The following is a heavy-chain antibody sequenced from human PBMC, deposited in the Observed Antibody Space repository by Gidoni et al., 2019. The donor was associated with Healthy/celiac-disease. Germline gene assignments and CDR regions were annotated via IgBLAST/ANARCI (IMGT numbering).Heavy chain of an antibody. J-gene: IGHJ4*02. D-gene: IGHD3-10*01. CDR2: ISGSGGST. Sequence: VQLLESGGGLVQPAGSLQRSCAASGFTFSSYAMSWVRQAPGKGLEWVSAISGSGGSTYYADSVKGRFTISRDNSKNPLYLQMNSLRAEDTAVYYCACGEYYFDYWGQGTLVTVSS. CDR1: GFTFSSYA. V-gene: IGHV3-23*01. CDR3: ACGEYYFDY.